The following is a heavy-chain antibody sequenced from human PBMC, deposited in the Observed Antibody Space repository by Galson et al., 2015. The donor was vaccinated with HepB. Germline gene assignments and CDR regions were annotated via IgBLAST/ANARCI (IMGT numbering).Heavy chain of an antibody. CDR3: AKDRNYGGYDP. CDR2: INSDGKSS. V-gene: IGHV3-74*01. D-gene: IGHD4-23*01. J-gene: IGHJ5*02. Sequence: SLRLSCAASGFTFSSYRMTWIRQAPGKGLEWVSRINSDGKSSNYADSVKGRFIISRDNAKNTLYLQGNSLRDEDTAMYYCAKDRNYGGYDPWGQGTLVIVAS. CDR1: GFTFSSYR.